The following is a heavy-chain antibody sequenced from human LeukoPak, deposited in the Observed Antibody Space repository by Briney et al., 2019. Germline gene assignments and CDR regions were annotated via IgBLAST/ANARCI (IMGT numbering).Heavy chain of an antibody. D-gene: IGHD2-21*02. J-gene: IGHJ4*02. CDR3: AKDPGGGDWWYFDY. Sequence: PGTSLRLSCVASGCTFNNYGMHWVRQAPGKGLEWVAVIWYDGGNKYYADSVKGRFTISRDNSKNTLYLQMNSLRAEDTAVYYCAKDPGGGDWWYFDYWGQGALVTVSP. CDR2: IWYDGGNK. V-gene: IGHV3-33*06. CDR1: GCTFNNYG.